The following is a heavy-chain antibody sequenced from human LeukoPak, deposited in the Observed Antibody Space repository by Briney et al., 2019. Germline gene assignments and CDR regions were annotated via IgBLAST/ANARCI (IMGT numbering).Heavy chain of an antibody. CDR2: IKTDGYDK. J-gene: IGHJ4*02. Sequence: GGSLRLSCAAPGFTFSNYWMGWVRQAPGKGLEWVANIKTDGYDKYFADSVKGRFTISRDNAKNSLYLQMNSLRAEDMALYYCAKASYGDYPHFDYWGQGTLVTVSS. CDR1: GFTFSNYW. D-gene: IGHD4-17*01. CDR3: AKASYGDYPHFDY. V-gene: IGHV3-7*03.